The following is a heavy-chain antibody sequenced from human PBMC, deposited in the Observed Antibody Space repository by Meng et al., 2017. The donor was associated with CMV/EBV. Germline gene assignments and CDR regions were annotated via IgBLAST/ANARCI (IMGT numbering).Heavy chain of an antibody. CDR2: INRGGTTT. CDR3: AGSPPNLVGDMYFFYAMDV. D-gene: IGHD2/OR15-2a*01. J-gene: IGHJ6*02. Sequence: GGSLRLSCAASGIPFRTHWMHWVRQAPGKGLVWVSAINRGGTTTTYADSVKGRFTISRDNAKNTLYLQMNDLRAEDTAVYYWAGSPPNLVGDMYFFYAMDVWGRGTTVTVSS. V-gene: IGHV3-74*01. CDR1: GIPFRTHW.